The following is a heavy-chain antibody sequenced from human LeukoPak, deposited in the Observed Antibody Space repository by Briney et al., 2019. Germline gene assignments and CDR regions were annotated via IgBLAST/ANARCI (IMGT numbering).Heavy chain of an antibody. J-gene: IGHJ6*02. Sequence: ASVKVSCTASGYTFTSYYMHWVRQAPGQGLEWMGWISAYNGNTNYAQKLQGRVTMTTDTSTSTAYMELRSLRSDDTAVYYCARRYYDFWSGYYTFGMDVWGQGTTVTVSS. CDR3: ARRYYDFWSGYYTFGMDV. CDR2: ISAYNGNT. CDR1: GYTFTSYY. D-gene: IGHD3-3*01. V-gene: IGHV1-18*04.